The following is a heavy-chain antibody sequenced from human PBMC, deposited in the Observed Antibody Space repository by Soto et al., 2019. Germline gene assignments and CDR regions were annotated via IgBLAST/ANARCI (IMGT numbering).Heavy chain of an antibody. CDR2: ISAYNGNT. D-gene: IGHD6-13*01. CDR1: GYTFTSYG. Sequence: QVQLVQSGAEVKKPGASVKVSCKASGYTFTSYGIRWVRQAPGQGLEWMGWISAYNGNTNYAQKLQGRVTMTTDTAKSTAYMELRSLRSDDTAVYYCGRDYRYSSSWLRYFDYWGQGTLVTVSS. CDR3: GRDYRYSSSWLRYFDY. V-gene: IGHV1-18*04. J-gene: IGHJ4*02.